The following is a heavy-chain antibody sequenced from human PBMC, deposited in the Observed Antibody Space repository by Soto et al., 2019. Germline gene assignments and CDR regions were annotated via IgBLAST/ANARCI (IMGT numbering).Heavy chain of an antibody. CDR2: ISPNSGST. Sequence: ASVKLSCKASGYTFTSYVISWVQQAPGQGLEWMGWISPNSGSTNYAQNFQGRVTMTRDTSISTAYMELRRLRSDDTAVYYCARVSGAGSYRRFDYWGQGTLVTVSS. D-gene: IGHD3-16*02. V-gene: IGHV1-2*02. J-gene: IGHJ4*02. CDR3: ARVSGAGSYRRFDY. CDR1: GYTFTSYV.